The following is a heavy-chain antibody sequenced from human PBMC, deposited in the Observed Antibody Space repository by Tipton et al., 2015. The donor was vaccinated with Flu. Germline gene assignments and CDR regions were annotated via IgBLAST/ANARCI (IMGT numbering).Heavy chain of an antibody. CDR2: VHQTGST. V-gene: IGHV4-38-2*01. D-gene: IGHD3-10*01. CDR1: GDSIGSRYY. CDR3: ASCFGGYASGSGWLDP. J-gene: IGHJ6*02. Sequence: TLSLTCSVFGDSIGSRYYWAWIRQSPGKGLEWIGNVHQTGSTYYNPSLTSRVTIAVDRPRNQFSLRLTSVTAADTAVYYCASCFGGYASGSGWLDPWGPGTTVTVSS.